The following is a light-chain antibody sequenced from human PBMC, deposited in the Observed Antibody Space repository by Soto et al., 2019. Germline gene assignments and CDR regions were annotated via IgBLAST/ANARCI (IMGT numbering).Light chain of an antibody. Sequence: QSALTQPASVSGSPGQSITISCTGTSSDIGGYNYVSWYQQHPGKAPKLMIYEVSNRPSGVSNRFSGSKSGNTASLTISGLQAEDEADYHCSSYTNSFTFTWVFGGGTKLTVL. CDR3: SSYTNSFTFTWV. J-gene: IGLJ3*02. CDR2: EVS. CDR1: SSDIGGYNY. V-gene: IGLV2-14*01.